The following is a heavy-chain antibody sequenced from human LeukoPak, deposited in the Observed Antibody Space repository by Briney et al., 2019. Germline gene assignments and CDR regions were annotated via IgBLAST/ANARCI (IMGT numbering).Heavy chain of an antibody. CDR3: ARDQREQQLVYGMDV. Sequence: PGGSLRLSCAASGFTFSSYSMNWVRQAPGKGLEWVSSISSSSSYIYYADSVKGRFTISRDNAKNSLYLQMNSLRAEDTAVYYCARDQREQQLVYGMDVWGQGTTVTVSS. D-gene: IGHD6-13*01. J-gene: IGHJ6*02. V-gene: IGHV3-21*01. CDR1: GFTFSSYS. CDR2: ISSSSSYI.